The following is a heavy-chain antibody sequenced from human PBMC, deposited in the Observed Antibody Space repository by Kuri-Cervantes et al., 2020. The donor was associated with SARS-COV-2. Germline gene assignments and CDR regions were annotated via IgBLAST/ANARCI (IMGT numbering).Heavy chain of an antibody. V-gene: IGHV1-8*02. Sequence: ASVKVSCKASGYTFTSYDINWVRQATGQGLEWMGWMNPNSGNTGYAQKFQGRVTMTRNTSISTAYMELSSLRSEDTAVYYCARYDRGIAAADYWGQGTLVTVSS. CDR2: MNPNSGNT. J-gene: IGHJ4*02. CDR1: GYTFTSYD. CDR3: ARYDRGIAAADY. D-gene: IGHD6-13*01.